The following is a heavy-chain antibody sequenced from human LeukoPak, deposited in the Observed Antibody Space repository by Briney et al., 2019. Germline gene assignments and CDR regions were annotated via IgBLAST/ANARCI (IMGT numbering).Heavy chain of an antibody. CDR3: ATYYDRSGYKLDY. CDR2: TYYRSKWYN. V-gene: IGHV6-1*01. D-gene: IGHD3-22*01. CDR1: GDSVSSNSAA. Sequence: PSQTLSLTCAISGDSVSSNSAAWNWIRQSPSRGLEWLGRTYYRSKWYNDYAVSVKSRITINPDTSKNQFSLELNSVTAADTAIYYCATYYDRSGYKLDYWGQGTLVTVSS. J-gene: IGHJ4*02.